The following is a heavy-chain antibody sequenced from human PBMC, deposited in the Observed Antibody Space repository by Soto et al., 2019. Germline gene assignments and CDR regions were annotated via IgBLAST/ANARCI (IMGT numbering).Heavy chain of an antibody. CDR3: ARVRFGELLGYYYYGMDV. D-gene: IGHD3-10*01. J-gene: IGHJ6*02. Sequence: PSETLSLPRPGSGGPVSSGSYSWSWVRQPPGKGLEWIGYIYYSGSTNYNPSLKSRVTISVDTSKNQFSLKLSSVTAADTAVYYCARVRFGELLGYYYYGMDVWGQGTTVTVSS. V-gene: IGHV4-61*01. CDR1: GGPVSSGSYS. CDR2: IYYSGST.